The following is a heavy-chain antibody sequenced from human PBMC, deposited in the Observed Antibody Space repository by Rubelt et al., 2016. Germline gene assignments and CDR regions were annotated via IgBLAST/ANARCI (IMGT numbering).Heavy chain of an antibody. D-gene: IGHD2-2*01. CDR3: TTLFPADMGDY. Sequence: EVQLVESGGGLVKPGGSLRLSCAASGFTFSIAWMSWVRQAPEKGLEWVGRIKGKSDGETTDYAAPVKGRFTISRDDSKNTLYLHMTSLKTEDTALYYCTTLFPADMGDYWGPGTLVTVSS. V-gene: IGHV3-15*01. CDR2: IKGKSDGETT. J-gene: IGHJ4*02. CDR1: GFTFSIAW.